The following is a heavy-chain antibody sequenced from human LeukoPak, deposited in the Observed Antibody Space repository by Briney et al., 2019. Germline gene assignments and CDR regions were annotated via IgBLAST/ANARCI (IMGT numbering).Heavy chain of an antibody. J-gene: IGHJ3*02. CDR2: INPNSGGT. CDR1: GYTFTGYY. CDR3: ARAPSVADAFDI. Sequence: ASVKVSCKASGYTFTGYYMHWVRQAPGQGLEWMGWINPNSGGTNYAQKFQGRVTMTRDTSISTAYMELSRQTSDDTAVYYCARAPSVADAFDIWGQGTMVTVSS. V-gene: IGHV1-2*02. D-gene: IGHD2-21*01.